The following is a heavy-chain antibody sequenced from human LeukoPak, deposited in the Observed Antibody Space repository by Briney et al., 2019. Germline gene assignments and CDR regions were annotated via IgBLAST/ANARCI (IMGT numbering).Heavy chain of an antibody. CDR1: GGSMWSYY. D-gene: IGHD3-10*01. Sequence: SETLSLTCTVSGGSMWSYYWSWLRQPPGQGLEWIGYIYYSGSTIYNPSLKSRVTISVDTSKNQFSLKLSSVTAADTAVYYCARDGTRVAYGSGCYGYWGQGTLVTVSS. CDR2: IYYSGST. J-gene: IGHJ4*02. CDR3: ARDGTRVAYGSGCYGY. V-gene: IGHV4-59*12.